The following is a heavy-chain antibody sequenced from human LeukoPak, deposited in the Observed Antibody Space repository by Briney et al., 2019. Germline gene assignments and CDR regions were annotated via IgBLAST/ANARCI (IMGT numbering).Heavy chain of an antibody. Sequence: GGSLRLSCAASGFTFSSYNMKWVRQAPGKGLEWVSYISSSTSTIYYADSVKGRFTISRDNAKNSLYLQMNSLRAEDTAVYYCARDQYDSSGYYSPKMDYWGQGTLVTVSS. D-gene: IGHD3-22*01. CDR1: GFTFSSYN. CDR2: ISSSTSTI. CDR3: ARDQYDSSGYYSPKMDY. V-gene: IGHV3-48*01. J-gene: IGHJ4*02.